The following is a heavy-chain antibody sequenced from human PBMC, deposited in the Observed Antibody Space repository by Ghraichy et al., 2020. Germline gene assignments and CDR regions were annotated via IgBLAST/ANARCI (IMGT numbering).Heavy chain of an antibody. V-gene: IGHV4-59*01. CDR1: GGSISNYY. D-gene: IGHD5-18*01. CDR2: VYGSGST. CDR3: ASGTGWLQTY. Sequence: SETLSLTCTVSGGSISNYYCNWFRQPPGKGLEWIGYVYGSGSTKYHPSLESRVTVSSDTAKNEFSLSLTSMTPADTAVYYCASGTGWLQTYWGQGTLVTVSS. J-gene: IGHJ4*02.